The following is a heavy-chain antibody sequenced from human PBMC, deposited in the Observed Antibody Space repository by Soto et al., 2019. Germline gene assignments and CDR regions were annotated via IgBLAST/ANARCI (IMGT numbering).Heavy chain of an antibody. CDR1: GYTFTSYD. J-gene: IGHJ6*04. Sequence: QVQLVQSGAEVKKPGASVKVSCKASGYTFTSYDINWVRQATGKGLEWMGWMNPNSANTGYAQKFQGRVTMISNTSIRTAYMGISRMRSDATAVYSTASEGVRGMGGWGEGTTVTVSS. V-gene: IGHV1-8*01. D-gene: IGHD3-16*01. CDR3: ASEGVRGMGG. CDR2: MNPNSANT.